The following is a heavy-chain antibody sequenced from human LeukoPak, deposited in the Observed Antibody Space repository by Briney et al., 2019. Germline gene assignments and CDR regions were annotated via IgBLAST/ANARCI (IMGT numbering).Heavy chain of an antibody. Sequence: GGSLRLSCAASGFTFSSYWMSWVRQAPGKGLEWVANIKQDGSEEYYVDSVKGRFTISRDNAKNSLYLQMNSLRAEDTAVYYCARVGTNCGGDCYPLWGQGTLVTVSS. CDR2: IKQDGSEE. CDR3: ARVGTNCGGDCYPL. V-gene: IGHV3-7*01. D-gene: IGHD2-21*02. CDR1: GFTFSSYW. J-gene: IGHJ4*02.